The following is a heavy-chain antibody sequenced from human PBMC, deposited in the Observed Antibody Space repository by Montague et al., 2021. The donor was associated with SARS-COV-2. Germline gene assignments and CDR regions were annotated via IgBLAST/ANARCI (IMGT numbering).Heavy chain of an antibody. Sequence: SETLSLTCTVSGGSISSYYWNWIRETPGKGLEWFGYIYYSGTTXXXPSXXXRVTISLDTPKNQFSLNLNSVTAADTAIYYCARDQAAKISFKGAFDIRGQGRMVTVSS. CDR1: GGSISSYY. D-gene: IGHD3-3*01. CDR3: ARDQAAKISFKGAFDI. CDR2: IYYSGTT. J-gene: IGHJ3*02. V-gene: IGHV4-59*01.